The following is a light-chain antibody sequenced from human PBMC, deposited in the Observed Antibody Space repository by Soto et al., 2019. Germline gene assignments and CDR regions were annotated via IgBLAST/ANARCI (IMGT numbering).Light chain of an antibody. V-gene: IGLV2-14*01. Sequence: QSALTQPASVSGSPGQSITISCTGTSSDVGGYNFVSWYQHHPGKAPKLIIYEVTNRPSGVSDRFSASKSGNTASLTISGLQAEDEAHYYCSPYTSTSKVVFGGGTKLTVL. J-gene: IGLJ2*01. CDR1: SSDVGGYNF. CDR3: SPYTSTSKVV. CDR2: EVT.